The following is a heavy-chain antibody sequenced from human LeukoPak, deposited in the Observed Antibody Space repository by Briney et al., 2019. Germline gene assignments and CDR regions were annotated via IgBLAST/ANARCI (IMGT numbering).Heavy chain of an antibody. V-gene: IGHV3-21*06. CDR3: AKGGSHFQH. J-gene: IGHJ1*01. D-gene: IGHD2-15*01. Sequence: GGSLRLSCAASGFPFNTYTKNWVRQAPGQGLEWVSSISNDNNYIYYAESVKGRFTISRDYAKSSLFLQMNSLRVEDTAVYYCAKGGSHFQHWGQGTLVTVSS. CDR2: ISNDNNYI. CDR1: GFPFNTYT.